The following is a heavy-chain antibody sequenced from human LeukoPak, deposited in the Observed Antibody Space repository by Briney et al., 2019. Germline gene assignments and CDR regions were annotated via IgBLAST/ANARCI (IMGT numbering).Heavy chain of an antibody. V-gene: IGHV3-21*01. D-gene: IGHD6-13*01. CDR1: GFTFSSYS. J-gene: IGHJ6*03. CDR3: ARDARYSSSWYGEDYYYMDV. CDR2: ISSSSYI. Sequence: KPGGSLRLSCAASGFTFSSYSMNWVRQAPGKGPEWVSSISSSSYIYYADSVKGRFTISRDNAKNSLYLQMNSLRAEDTAVYYCARDARYSSSWYGEDYYYMDVWGKGTTVTVSS.